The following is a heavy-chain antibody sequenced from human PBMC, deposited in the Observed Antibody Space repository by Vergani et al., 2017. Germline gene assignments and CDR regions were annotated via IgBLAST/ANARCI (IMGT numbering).Heavy chain of an antibody. CDR3: ANPEGVIPAAGGWFDP. Sequence: QVQLVESGGNVVQSGTSLRLSCAASGFSFGSYGMHWVRQSPGKGLEWVAVISNDGGNKYYADSVKGRFTIYKDNTVDMLSLQMNSLRVEDTGVYYCANPEGVIPAAGGWFDPWGQGTLVTVSS. J-gene: IGHJ5*02. V-gene: IGHV3-30*18. D-gene: IGHD2-2*01. CDR2: ISNDGGNK. CDR1: GFSFGSYG.